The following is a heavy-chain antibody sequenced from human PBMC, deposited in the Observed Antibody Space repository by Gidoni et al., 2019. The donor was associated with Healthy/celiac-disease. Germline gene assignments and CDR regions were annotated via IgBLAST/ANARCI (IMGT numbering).Heavy chain of an antibody. V-gene: IGHV3-7*01. CDR3: ARVRGDLSGWYVGYFDY. CDR1: GFTFSSYW. Sequence: EVQLVESGGGLVQPGGSLRLSGAASGFTFSSYWMSWVRQAPGKGLEWVANIKQDGSEKYYVDSVKGRFTISRDNAKNSLYLQMNSLRAEDTAVYYCARVRGDLSGWYVGYFDYWGQGTLVTVSS. CDR2: IKQDGSEK. D-gene: IGHD6-19*01. J-gene: IGHJ4*02.